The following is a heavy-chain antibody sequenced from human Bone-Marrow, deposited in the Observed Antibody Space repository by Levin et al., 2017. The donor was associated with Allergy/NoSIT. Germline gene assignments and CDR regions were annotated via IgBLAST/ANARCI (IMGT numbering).Heavy chain of an antibody. CDR2: ISSNGGST. CDR3: ARIGGSGPFDY. D-gene: IGHD3-10*01. V-gene: IGHV3-64*01. J-gene: IGHJ4*02. Sequence: PGGSLRLSCAASGFTFSSYAMHWVRQAPGKGLEYVSAISSNGGSTYYANSVKGRFTISRDNSKNTLYLQMGSLRAEDMAVYYCARIGGSGPFDYWGQGTLVTVSS. CDR1: GFTFSSYA.